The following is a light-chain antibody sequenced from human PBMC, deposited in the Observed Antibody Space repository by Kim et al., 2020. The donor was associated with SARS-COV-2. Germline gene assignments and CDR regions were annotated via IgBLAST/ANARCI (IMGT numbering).Light chain of an antibody. CDR2: WAS. CDR3: QQNYGTIT. J-gene: IGKJ5*01. V-gene: IGKV4-1*01. Sequence: RASSKIKTRRSGLYSYNSKKYLDWYQQEPGQPPELLIYWASTREADVPDRCSGSGSGKDFPLTISSLQDEDVAVYYCQQNYGTITFGQGTRLEIK. CDR1: RSGLYSYNSKKY.